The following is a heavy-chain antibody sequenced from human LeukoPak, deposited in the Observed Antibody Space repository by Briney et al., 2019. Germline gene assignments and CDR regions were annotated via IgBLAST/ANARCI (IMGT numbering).Heavy chain of an antibody. CDR3: ARTGDLDAFDI. CDR2: INPSDSDT. CDR1: GYTFSSYY. D-gene: IGHD2-21*02. Sequence: ASVKVSCKASGYTFSSYYMHWVRQAPGQGLEWMGIINPSDSDTAYPQKFQGRVTMTRDTSISTAYMELSRLRSDDTAVYYCARTGDLDAFDIWGQGTMVTVSS. V-gene: IGHV1-2*02. J-gene: IGHJ3*02.